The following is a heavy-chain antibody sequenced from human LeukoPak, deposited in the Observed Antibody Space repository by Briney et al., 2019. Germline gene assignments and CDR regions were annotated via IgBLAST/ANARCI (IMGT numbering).Heavy chain of an antibody. CDR3: ARGRGWGTFDI. D-gene: IGHD3-10*01. CDR2: IGTAGDT. Sequence: GGSLRRSCAASGFTFSSYDMHWVRQGTGKGLEWVSAIGTAGDTYYPGSVKGRFTTSRENAKNSLYLQMNSLRVGDTAVYYCARGRGWGTFDIWGQGTMVTVSS. J-gene: IGHJ3*02. V-gene: IGHV3-13*04. CDR1: GFTFSSYD.